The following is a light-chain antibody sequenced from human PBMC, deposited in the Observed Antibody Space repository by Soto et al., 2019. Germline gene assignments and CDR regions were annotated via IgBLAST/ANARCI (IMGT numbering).Light chain of an antibody. Sequence: EIVMTQSPATLSVSPGERATLSCRASQSVSSNLAWHQQKPGQAPRLLIYGASTRATGIPARFSGSGSGTEFTLTISSLQSEDFAVYYCQQYNNWPPWTLGQGTKVDIK. J-gene: IGKJ1*01. CDR2: GAS. CDR3: QQYNNWPPWT. V-gene: IGKV3-15*01. CDR1: QSVSSN.